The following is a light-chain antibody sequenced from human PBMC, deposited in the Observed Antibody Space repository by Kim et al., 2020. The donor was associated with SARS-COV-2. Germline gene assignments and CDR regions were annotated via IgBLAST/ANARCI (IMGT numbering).Light chain of an antibody. CDR2: AAS. Sequence: ASVGDRVTITCRASQVISNSLAWYQHKPGKAPKSLIYAASSLQSGAPSKFSGSGSGTDFTLTITSLQPEDIATYYCQQYKSYPITLGQGTRLEIK. J-gene: IGKJ5*01. CDR1: QVISNS. CDR3: QQYKSYPIT. V-gene: IGKV1-16*02.